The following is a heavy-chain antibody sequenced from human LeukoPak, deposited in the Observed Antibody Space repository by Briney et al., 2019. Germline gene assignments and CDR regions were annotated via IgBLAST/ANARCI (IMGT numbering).Heavy chain of an antibody. CDR3: ARYSLYDYVWGSHRQTFAFDY. Sequence: SETLSLTCTVSGGSISSYYWSWIRQPAGKGLEWIGRIYSSGSTNYSPSLKSRVTISVDTSKNQFSLKLSSVTAGDTAVYYCARYSLYDYVWGSHRQTFAFDYWGQGTLVTVSS. J-gene: IGHJ4*02. CDR1: GGSISSYY. CDR2: IYSSGST. V-gene: IGHV4-4*07. D-gene: IGHD3-16*02.